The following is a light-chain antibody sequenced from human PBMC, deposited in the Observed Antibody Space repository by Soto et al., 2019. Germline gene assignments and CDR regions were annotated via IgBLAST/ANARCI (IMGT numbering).Light chain of an antibody. CDR3: AAWDNSLSGVV. CDR1: RSNIGGNA. CDR2: WDI. J-gene: IGLJ2*01. V-gene: IGLV1-47*01. Sequence: QSVLTQPPSMSGTPGQRVTISCSGSRSNIGGNAVTWYQQVPGTAPRLLIQWDIQRPSGVPDRFSGSKSDTSASLVISGLRSEDEADYYCAAWDNSLSGVVFGGGTKLTVL.